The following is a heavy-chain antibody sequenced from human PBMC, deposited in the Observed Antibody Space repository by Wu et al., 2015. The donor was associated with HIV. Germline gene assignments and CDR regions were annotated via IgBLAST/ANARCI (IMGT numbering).Heavy chain of an antibody. J-gene: IGHJ5*02. CDR2: INPSGGST. CDR1: GYTFTSYY. D-gene: IGHD6-13*01. V-gene: IGHV1-46*03. CDR3: ARSHPRYSSSWSPGGWFDP. Sequence: QVQLVQSGAEVKKPGASVKVSCKASGYTFTSYYMHWVRQAPGQGLEWMGIINPSGGSTSYAQKFQGRVTMTRDTSTSTVYMELSSLRSEDTAVYYCARSHPRYSSSWSPGGWFDPWGQGTLVTVSS.